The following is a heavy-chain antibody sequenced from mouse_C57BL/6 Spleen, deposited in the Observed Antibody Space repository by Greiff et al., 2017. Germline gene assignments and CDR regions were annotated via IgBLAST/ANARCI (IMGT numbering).Heavy chain of an antibody. D-gene: IGHD1-1*01. CDR2: INPNNGGT. J-gene: IGHJ3*01. CDR3: ARSGYYGSSYVGFAY. V-gene: IGHV1-22*01. Sequence: EVKLMESGPELVKPGASVKMSCKASGYTFTDYNMHWVKQSHGKSLEWIGYINPNNGGTSYNQKFKGKATLTVNKSSSTAYMELRSLTSEDSAVYYCARSGYYGSSYVGFAYWGQGTLVTVSA. CDR1: GYTFTDYN.